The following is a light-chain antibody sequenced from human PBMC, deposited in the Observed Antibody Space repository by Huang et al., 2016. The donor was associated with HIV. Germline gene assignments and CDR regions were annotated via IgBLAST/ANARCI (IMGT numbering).Light chain of an antibody. CDR2: DAS. V-gene: IGKV3-11*01. Sequence: EIVLTQSPAPLSLSPGEGATLSCRASQRISSYLARYQHKPGQAPRLLIYDASIRATGIPARFSGGGSGTDFTLTNSRLEPEDFAVYYCQQRSNWPPYTFGQGTKLEIK. CDR3: QQRSNWPPYT. J-gene: IGKJ2*01. CDR1: QRISSY.